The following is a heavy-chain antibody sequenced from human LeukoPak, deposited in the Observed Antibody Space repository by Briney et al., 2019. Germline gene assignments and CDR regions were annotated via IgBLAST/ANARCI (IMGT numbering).Heavy chain of an antibody. CDR2: IKLDGSEK. CDR1: GFTFSDYG. D-gene: IGHD1-26*01. V-gene: IGHV3-7*01. CDR3: ARETRGSYVPGLDS. Sequence: GGSLRLSCAASGFTFSDYGMHWVRQAPGKGLEWVANIKLDGSEKYYVNSVKGRFTISRDNAKNSLNLQMNSLRAEDTAVYYCARETRGSYVPGLDSWGQGTLVTVSS. J-gene: IGHJ4*02.